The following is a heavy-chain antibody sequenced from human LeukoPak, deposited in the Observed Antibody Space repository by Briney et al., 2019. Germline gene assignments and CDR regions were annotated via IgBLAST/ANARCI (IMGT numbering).Heavy chain of an antibody. CDR2: ISSSGNTI. J-gene: IGHJ4*02. D-gene: IGHD4-17*01. CDR1: VFTFRSYE. V-gene: IGHV3-48*03. Sequence: VGSLRLSCAASVFTFRSYEFNWVRQVPGKGLEWVSYISSSGNTIYYADSVKGRFTVSRDNAKNSLFLQMNGLRVEDRAIYYCASERIYGDYSDYCGQGALVTVSS. CDR3: ASERIYGDYSDY.